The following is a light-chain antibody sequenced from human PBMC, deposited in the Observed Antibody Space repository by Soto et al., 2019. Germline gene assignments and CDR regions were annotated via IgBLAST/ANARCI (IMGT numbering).Light chain of an antibody. Sequence: EIVLTQSPATLSLSPGEGATLSCRASQSVSSYLAWYQQKPGQAPRLLIYDASNRATGIPARFSGSGSGTDFTLTISSLEPEDFAVYYCHQRSNWPLTFGGGTKVEIK. J-gene: IGKJ4*01. CDR3: HQRSNWPLT. CDR1: QSVSSY. V-gene: IGKV3-11*01. CDR2: DAS.